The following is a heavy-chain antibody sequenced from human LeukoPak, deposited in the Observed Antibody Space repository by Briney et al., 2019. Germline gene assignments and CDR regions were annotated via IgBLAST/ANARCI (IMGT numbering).Heavy chain of an antibody. D-gene: IGHD2-21*01. CDR1: GITFTNYA. CDR2: ISSNGGTT. Sequence: GGSLRLSCVASGITFTNYAMGWVRQSPGKGLEWVSTISSNGGTTFYADSVKGRFTISRDNSKNTVYPQMNSLRAEDTAVYYCARNIPVTRWGYWGQGTLVTVSS. CDR3: ARNIPVTRWGY. J-gene: IGHJ4*02. V-gene: IGHV3-23*01.